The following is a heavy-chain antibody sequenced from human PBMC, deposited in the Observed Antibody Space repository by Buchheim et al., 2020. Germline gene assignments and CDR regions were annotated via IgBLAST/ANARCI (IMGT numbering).Heavy chain of an antibody. V-gene: IGHV3-48*01. CDR2: ISSGSDSI. D-gene: IGHD5-18*01. Sequence: EVQLVESGGGLVQPGGSLRLSCVASEFTFNTFAMNWVRQAPGKGLEWVSYISSGSDSIYYADSVKGRFTISRDNAKNSLYLQMNSLRAEDTAVYYCARGVNVYSYAVDYWGQGTL. J-gene: IGHJ4*02. CDR1: EFTFNTFA. CDR3: ARGVNVYSYAVDY.